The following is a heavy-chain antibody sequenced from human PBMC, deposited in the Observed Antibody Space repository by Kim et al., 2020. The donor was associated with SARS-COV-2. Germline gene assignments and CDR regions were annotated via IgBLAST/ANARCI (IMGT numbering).Heavy chain of an antibody. Sequence: GGSLRLSCEMSGFKFERFAVHWVRQPPGKGLEWVSGLSLDSDRIGYADSVKGRFTVSRDKAKDTLYLQMDSLRIEDTAFYYCTRDLVPGVADYWGQGTLVTVSS. J-gene: IGHJ4*02. D-gene: IGHD6-6*01. CDR2: LSLDSDRI. CDR1: GFKFERFA. CDR3: TRDLVPGVADY. V-gene: IGHV3-9*01.